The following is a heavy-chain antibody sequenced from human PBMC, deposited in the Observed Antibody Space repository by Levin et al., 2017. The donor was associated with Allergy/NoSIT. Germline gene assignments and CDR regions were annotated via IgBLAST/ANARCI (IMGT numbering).Heavy chain of an antibody. CDR3: ARLILTANAGPMFWFDP. V-gene: IGHV4-39*01. J-gene: IGHJ5*02. CDR2: IYYSGST. Sequence: SQTLSLTCTVSGGSISSSSYYWGWIRQPPGKGLEWIGSIYYSGSTYYNPSLKSRVTISVNTSKNQFSLKLSSVTAADTAVYYCARLILTANAGPMFWFDPWGQGTLVTVSS. CDR1: GGSISSSSYY. D-gene: IGHD3-10*02.